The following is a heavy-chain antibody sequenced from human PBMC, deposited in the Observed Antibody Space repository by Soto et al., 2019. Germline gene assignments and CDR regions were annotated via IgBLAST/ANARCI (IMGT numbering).Heavy chain of an antibody. Sequence: QVQLVQSGAEVKKPGASVKVSCKASGFTFTNYFFHWVRQAPRQGLEWMGIISPYDGSKNYLQSLQGRVRMTSDTSTRIVYMELRSLTSEDTAVYFCARGDGSGSTVFYYYYGMDVWGHGTTITVSS. CDR1: GFTFTNYF. J-gene: IGHJ6*02. D-gene: IGHD1-26*01. CDR2: ISPYDGSK. V-gene: IGHV1-46*01. CDR3: ARGDGSGSTVFYYYYGMDV.